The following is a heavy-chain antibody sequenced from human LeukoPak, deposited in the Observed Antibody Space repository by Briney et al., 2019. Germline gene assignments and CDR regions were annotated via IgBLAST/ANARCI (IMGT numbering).Heavy chain of an antibody. CDR2: INEDGSKK. J-gene: IGHJ6*03. Sequence: GGSLRLSCTASGFTFSNYWMMWVRQAPGKGLEWVANINEDGSKKYYADSVEGRFTISRDNAKNSLDLQMNSLKAEDTAVYYCAREEQWLDTRLYYYYMDVWGKGTTVTVS. CDR1: GFTFSNYW. V-gene: IGHV3-7*01. CDR3: AREEQWLDTRLYYYYMDV. D-gene: IGHD6-19*01.